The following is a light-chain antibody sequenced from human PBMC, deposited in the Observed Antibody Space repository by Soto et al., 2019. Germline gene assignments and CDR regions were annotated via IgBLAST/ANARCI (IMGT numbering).Light chain of an antibody. Sequence: DTVLTQSPATLSLSPGETATLSCRASQSVRSHLAWYQQRPGQPPRLLIYDASYRATGAPLRFSGSGSGTEFTLTISSLQPDDFATYYCQQYNSYSRTFGQGTKVDIK. V-gene: IGKV3-11*01. CDR1: QSVRSH. CDR2: DAS. CDR3: QQYNSYSRT. J-gene: IGKJ1*01.